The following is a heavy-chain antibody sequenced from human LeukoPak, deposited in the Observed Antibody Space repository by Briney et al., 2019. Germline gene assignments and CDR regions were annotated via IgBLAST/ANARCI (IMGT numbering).Heavy chain of an antibody. CDR3: ATSSNDYYGSGTVFDY. J-gene: IGHJ4*02. CDR2: IYYSGST. Sequence: SETLSLTCTVSGVSISSYYWSWIRQPPGKGLEWIGYIYYSGSTNYNPSLKSRVTISVDTSKNQFSLKLSSVTAADTAVYYCATSSNDYYGSGTVFDYWGQGTLVTVSS. V-gene: IGHV4-59*01. CDR1: GVSISSYY. D-gene: IGHD3-10*01.